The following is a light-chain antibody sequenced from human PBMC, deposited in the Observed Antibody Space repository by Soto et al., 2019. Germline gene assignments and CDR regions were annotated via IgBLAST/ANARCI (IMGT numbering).Light chain of an antibody. CDR3: QQYGSSPAT. CDR2: GAS. Sequence: DIVMTQSPANLSVSPGERATLSCRASQSVSSYLAWYQQKPGQAPRLLIYGASSRATGIPDRFSGSGSGTDFTLTISRLEPEDFAVYYCQQYGSSPATFGQGTKVDIK. CDR1: QSVSSY. J-gene: IGKJ1*01. V-gene: IGKV3-20*01.